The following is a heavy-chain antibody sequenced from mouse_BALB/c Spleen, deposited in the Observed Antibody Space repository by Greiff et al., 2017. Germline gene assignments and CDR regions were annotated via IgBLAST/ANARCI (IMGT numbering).Heavy chain of an antibody. CDR1: GYTFTSYW. J-gene: IGHJ3*01. V-gene: IGHV1-7*01. Sequence: VQLVESGAELAKPGASVKMSCKASGYTFTSYWMHWVKQRPGQGLEWIGYINPSTGYTEYNQKFKDKATLTADKSSSTAYMQLSSLTSEDSAVYYCARRIYDGYYGFAYWGQGTLVTVSA. D-gene: IGHD2-3*01. CDR2: INPSTGYT. CDR3: ARRIYDGYYGFAY.